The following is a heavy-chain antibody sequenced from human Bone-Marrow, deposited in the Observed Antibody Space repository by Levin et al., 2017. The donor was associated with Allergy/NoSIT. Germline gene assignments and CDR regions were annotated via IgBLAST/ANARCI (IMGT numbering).Heavy chain of an antibody. CDR3: ARDKGLFVDTGALDY. J-gene: IGHJ4*02. D-gene: IGHD5-18*01. Sequence: ETLSLTCAASGFTFNRRAMSWVRQAPGKGLEWVSAITGEDGRTYYADSVRGRFTISRDNSQNTLFLQMNSLRGEDTAVYFCARDKGLFVDTGALDYWGQGILVTVSS. V-gene: IGHV3-23*01. CDR1: GFTFNRRA. CDR2: ITGEDGRT.